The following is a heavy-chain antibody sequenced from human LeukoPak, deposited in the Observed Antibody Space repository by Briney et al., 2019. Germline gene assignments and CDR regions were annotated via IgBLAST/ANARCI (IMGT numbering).Heavy chain of an antibody. CDR1: GGPVSSSSYY. D-gene: IGHD1-26*01. Sequence: KTSETLALTCTVSGGPVSSSSYYWGWVRQSPEKGLECVGTIYYAGETYYNPSLENRLTISVDTSKNQFSLKLRSVTAADTAVYYCATWDSGRYSQIDNWGQGTLVTVSS. CDR2: IYYAGET. CDR3: ATWDSGRYSQIDN. V-gene: IGHV4-39*01. J-gene: IGHJ4*02.